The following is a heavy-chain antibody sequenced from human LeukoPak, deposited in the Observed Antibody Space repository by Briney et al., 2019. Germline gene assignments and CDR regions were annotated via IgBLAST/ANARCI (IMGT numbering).Heavy chain of an antibody. CDR1: GFTFSSYV. V-gene: IGHV3-30*04. Sequence: GGSLRLSCAASGFTFSSYVMHWVRQAPGKGLEWVAIISYDGSNEYYADSVKGRFTISRDNSKNTLYLQMNSLRAEDTAVYYCARESYSPGDYWGQGTLVTVSS. D-gene: IGHD2-21*01. CDR3: ARESYSPGDY. J-gene: IGHJ4*02. CDR2: ISYDGSNE.